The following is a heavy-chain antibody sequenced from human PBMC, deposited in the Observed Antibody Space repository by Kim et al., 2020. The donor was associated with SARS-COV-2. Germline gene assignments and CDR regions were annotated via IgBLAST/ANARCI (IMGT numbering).Heavy chain of an antibody. CDR3: ASGVAATSGNFDY. D-gene: IGHD2-15*01. V-gene: IGHV5-51*01. J-gene: IGHJ4*02. Sequence: YSPSFQGQVTISADKSISTAYLQWSSLKASDTAMYYCASGVAATSGNFDYWGQGTLVTVSS.